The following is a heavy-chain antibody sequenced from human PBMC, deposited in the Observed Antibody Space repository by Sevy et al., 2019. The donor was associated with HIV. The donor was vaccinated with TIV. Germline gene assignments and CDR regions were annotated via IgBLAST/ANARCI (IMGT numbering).Heavy chain of an antibody. CDR3: ARAPPVRSGDDSLNWFDP. D-gene: IGHD5-12*01. Sequence: SETLSLTCTVSGGSMSAYSWSWIRQPPGKPLEYIGYIYDTGSTNYNPSLKSRVTISVDTSKNQFSLKLNSVTAADTAVYFCARAPPVRSGDDSLNWFDPWGQGALVTVSS. CDR1: GGSMSAYS. CDR2: IYDTGST. J-gene: IGHJ5*02. V-gene: IGHV4-59*01.